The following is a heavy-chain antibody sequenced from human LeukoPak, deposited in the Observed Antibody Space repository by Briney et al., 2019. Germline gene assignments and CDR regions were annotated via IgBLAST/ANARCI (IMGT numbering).Heavy chain of an antibody. J-gene: IGHJ6*03. CDR3: ARDGVFRFEVGDVYYYYMDV. CDR2: VNPNSGDT. V-gene: IGHV1-2*02. CDR1: GYTFTGYY. Sequence: ASVKVSFKASGYTFTGYYLHWVRQAPGQGLEWMGCVNPNSGDTNYAQKFQGRVTMTRDTSNNTVYMDLTRLIFDDTAMYYCARDGVFRFEVGDVYYYYMDVWGKGTTVIISS. D-gene: IGHD2-21*02.